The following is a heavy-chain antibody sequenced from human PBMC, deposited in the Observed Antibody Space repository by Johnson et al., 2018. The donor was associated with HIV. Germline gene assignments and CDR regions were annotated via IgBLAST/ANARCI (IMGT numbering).Heavy chain of an antibody. CDR2: ISYGGNKQ. J-gene: IGHJ3*01. V-gene: IGHV3-30-3*01. CDR1: GFTFSSYA. CDR3: ARDFGLGDLSYETVDAFDF. D-gene: IGHD3-16*02. Sequence: QMQLVESGGGVVQPGRSLRLSCAASGFTFSSYAMHWVRQPPGKGLEWVEVISYGGNKQYYVDSVEGRFTISRDNSKDTLYLQMNNLTIEDTAVYSCARDFGLGDLSYETVDAFDFWGPGTLVTVSS.